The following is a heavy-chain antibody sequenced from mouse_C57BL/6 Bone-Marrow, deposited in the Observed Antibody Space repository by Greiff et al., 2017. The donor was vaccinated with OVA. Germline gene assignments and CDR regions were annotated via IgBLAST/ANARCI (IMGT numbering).Heavy chain of an antibody. V-gene: IGHV1-64*01. Sequence: QVQLQQPGAELVKPGASVKLSCKASGYTFTSYWMHWVKQRPGQGLEWIGMIHPNSGSPNYNEKFKSKATLTVDKSSSTAYMQLSSLTSDDSAVYYGAREDYYQTWFAYWDQGTLVTVSA. CDR1: GYTFTSYW. CDR2: IHPNSGSP. J-gene: IGHJ3*01. D-gene: IGHD1-1*01. CDR3: AREDYYQTWFAY.